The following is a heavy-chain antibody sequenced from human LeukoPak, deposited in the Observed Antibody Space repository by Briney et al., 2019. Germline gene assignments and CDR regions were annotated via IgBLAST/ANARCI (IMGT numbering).Heavy chain of an antibody. J-gene: IGHJ4*02. CDR3: ARGKTTVTTFTDFDY. Sequence: SETLSLTCAVSGGSISSGGYSWSWIRQPPGKGLEWIGYIYHSGSTYYNPSLKSRVTISVDRSKNQFSLKLSSVTAADTAVYYCARGKTTVTTFTDFDYWGQGTLVTVSS. V-gene: IGHV4-30-2*01. CDR1: GGSISSGGYS. D-gene: IGHD4-17*01. CDR2: IYHSGST.